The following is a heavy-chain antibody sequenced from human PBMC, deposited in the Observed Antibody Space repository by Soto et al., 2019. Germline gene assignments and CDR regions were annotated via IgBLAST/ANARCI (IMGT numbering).Heavy chain of an antibody. Sequence: PSETLSLTCTVSVSSITGYYWSWIRQPPGKGLEWIGYIYYGGSTNYNPSLKTRVTISVDMSKNQFSLKLSSVTAADTAVYYCARNIYSSPWYNWFAPGGQETLVTV. CDR2: IYYGGST. J-gene: IGHJ5*02. CDR1: VSSITGYY. D-gene: IGHD6-13*01. CDR3: ARNIYSSPWYNWFAP. V-gene: IGHV4-59*01.